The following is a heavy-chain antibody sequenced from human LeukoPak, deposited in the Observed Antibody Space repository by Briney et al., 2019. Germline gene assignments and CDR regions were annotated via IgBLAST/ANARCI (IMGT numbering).Heavy chain of an antibody. Sequence: GESLKISCKGSGYSFTSYWIGWVRQMPGKGLEWMGIIYPGDSDTRYSPSFQGQVTITADKSISTAYLQWSSLKASDTAMHYCARQGVATIFWFDPWGQGTLVTVSS. V-gene: IGHV5-51*01. CDR3: ARQGVATIFWFDP. CDR2: IYPGDSDT. D-gene: IGHD5-12*01. J-gene: IGHJ5*02. CDR1: GYSFTSYW.